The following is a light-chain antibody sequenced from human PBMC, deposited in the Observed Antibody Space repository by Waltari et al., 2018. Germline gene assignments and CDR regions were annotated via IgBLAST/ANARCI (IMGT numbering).Light chain of an antibody. CDR2: DAS. V-gene: IGKV3-11*01. CDR1: QSVSSY. CDR3: QQRSNWPPGYT. J-gene: IGKJ2*01. Sequence: EIVLTQSPATLSLSPGERATLSCRASQSVSSYLTWFQQKPGQAPRLLIYDASNMATGIPARFSGSGSGTDFTLTISSLEPEDFAVYYCQQRSNWPPGYTFGQGTKLEIK.